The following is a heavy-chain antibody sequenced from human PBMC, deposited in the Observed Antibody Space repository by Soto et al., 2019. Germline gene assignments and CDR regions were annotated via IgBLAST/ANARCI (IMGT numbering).Heavy chain of an antibody. CDR1: GYSFTSYW. J-gene: IGHJ6*02. D-gene: IGHD3-22*01. V-gene: IGHV5-10-1*01. CDR2: IDPSDSYT. Sequence: GESLKISCKGSGYSFTSYWISWVRQMPGKGLEWMGRIDPSDSYTNYSPSFQGHVTTSADKSISTAYLQWSSLKASDTAMYYCARRGADYYDSSGYYYYYYGMDVWGQGTTVTVSS. CDR3: ARRGADYYDSSGYYYYYYGMDV.